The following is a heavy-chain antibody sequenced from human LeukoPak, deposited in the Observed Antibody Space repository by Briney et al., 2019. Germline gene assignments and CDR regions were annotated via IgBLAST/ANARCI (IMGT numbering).Heavy chain of an antibody. V-gene: IGHV3-11*04. Sequence: GGSLRLSCAASGFTFSDYYMSWMRQAPGKGLEWVSYIRSSISTISYAASMKGRFTISRDNAKNSLYLQMNSLRAEDTAVYYCARGESATVTTRNWFDPWGQGTLVTVSS. CDR3: ARGESATVTTRNWFDP. CDR2: IRSSISTI. D-gene: IGHD4-17*01. CDR1: GFTFSDYY. J-gene: IGHJ5*02.